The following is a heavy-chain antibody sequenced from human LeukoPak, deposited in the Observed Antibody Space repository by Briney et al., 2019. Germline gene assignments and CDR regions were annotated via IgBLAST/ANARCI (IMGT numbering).Heavy chain of an antibody. CDR2: ISDSGENT. V-gene: IGHV3-23*01. Sequence: GGSLRLSCEASKFTFSVYGMTWVRQAPGKGLQWVSSISDSGENTYYADSVKGRFTISRDNSKNTLYLQMNSLRAEDTAVYYCAKLWFGEFQFDYWGQGTLVTVSS. J-gene: IGHJ4*02. CDR1: KFTFSVYG. CDR3: AKLWFGEFQFDY. D-gene: IGHD3-10*01.